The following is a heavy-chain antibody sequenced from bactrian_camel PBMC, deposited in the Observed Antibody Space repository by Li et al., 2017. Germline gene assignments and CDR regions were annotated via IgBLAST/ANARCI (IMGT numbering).Heavy chain of an antibody. V-gene: IGHV3-3*01. CDR2: ICTGGGGT. Sequence: HVQLVESGGGQVEAGRSLRLSCAISRTTSTTYCAGWFRQAPGKEREGVATICTGGGGTHYADSVKDRFTISRDDAKNAVYLQMNSLKPEDTAMYYCAADRLACLTQMPRPMSPRAYNLWGQGTQVTVS. CDR1: RTTSTTYC. CDR3: AADRLACLTQMPRPMSPRAYNL. J-gene: IGHJ4*01. D-gene: IGHD1*01.